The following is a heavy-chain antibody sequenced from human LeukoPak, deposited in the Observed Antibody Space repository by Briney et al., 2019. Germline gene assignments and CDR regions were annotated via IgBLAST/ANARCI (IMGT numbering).Heavy chain of an antibody. Sequence: ASVKDSCKASGYTFTNYAISWVRQAPGQGLEWMGWISAYNGNTNYAQKLQGRVTMTTDTSTSTAYMELRSLRSDDTAVYYCARDLHYYDSSGYNYWGQGTLVTVSS. CDR2: ISAYNGNT. V-gene: IGHV1-18*01. J-gene: IGHJ4*02. CDR1: GYTFTNYA. D-gene: IGHD3-22*01. CDR3: ARDLHYYDSSGYNY.